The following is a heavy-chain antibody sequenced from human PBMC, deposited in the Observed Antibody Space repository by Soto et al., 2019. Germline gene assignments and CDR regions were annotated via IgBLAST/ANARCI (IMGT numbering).Heavy chain of an antibody. Sequence: QVQLVQSGAEVKKPGASVKVSCKASGYTFTSYAMHWVRQAPGQRLEWMGWINAGNGNTIYSQKFQGRVTITRDTPASTAYMELRSLRSEDTAVYYCASSYYYDSSGYYGDYYYYGMDVWGQGTTVTVSS. CDR3: ASSYYYDSSGYYGDYYYYGMDV. CDR1: GYTFTSYA. D-gene: IGHD3-22*01. J-gene: IGHJ6*02. V-gene: IGHV1-3*01. CDR2: INAGNGNT.